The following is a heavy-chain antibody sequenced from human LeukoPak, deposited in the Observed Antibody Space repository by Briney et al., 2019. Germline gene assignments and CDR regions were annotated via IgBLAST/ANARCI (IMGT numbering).Heavy chain of an antibody. CDR2: IYTSGST. Sequence: PSETLSLTCTVSGGSISSGSYYWSWIRQPAGKGLEWIGRIYTSGSTNYNPSLKSRVTISVDTSKNQFSLKLSSVTAADTAVYYCARDQGYFDWLLYRPNYYMDVWGKGTTVTISS. D-gene: IGHD3-9*01. V-gene: IGHV4-61*02. CDR3: ARDQGYFDWLLYRPNYYMDV. CDR1: GGSISSGSYY. J-gene: IGHJ6*03.